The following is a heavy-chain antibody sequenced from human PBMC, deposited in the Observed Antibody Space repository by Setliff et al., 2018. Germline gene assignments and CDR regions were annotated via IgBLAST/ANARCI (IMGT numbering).Heavy chain of an antibody. CDR1: GYTFTNYG. J-gene: IGHJ6*03. CDR2: ISAYNGNT. CDR3: ARVPLPLDIVVVVAATPLEYYYYMDV. Sequence: PSVKVSCKASGYTFTNYGISWVRQAPGQGLEWMGWISAYNGNTNYAQKLQGRVTMTTDTSTSTAYMELRSLRSDDTAVYYCARVPLPLDIVVVVAATPLEYYYYMDVWGKGTTVTVSS. D-gene: IGHD2-15*01. V-gene: IGHV1-18*01.